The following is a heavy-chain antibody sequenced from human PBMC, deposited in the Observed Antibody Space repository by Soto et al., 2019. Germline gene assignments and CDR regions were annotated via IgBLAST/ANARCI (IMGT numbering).Heavy chain of an antibody. CDR3: AREWDNKSEHSSGWYDDF. CDR1: GYTFSSYG. CDR2: ISGYSGHT. V-gene: IGHV1-18*01. Sequence: ASVKVSGKASGYTFSSYGISWVRQAPGQGLEWMGWISGYSGHTYYAQKFQGRVTMTTDTSTNTVYMELRSLRSDDTAVYYCAREWDNKSEHSSGWYDDFWGQGTLVTVSS. J-gene: IGHJ4*02. D-gene: IGHD6-19*01.